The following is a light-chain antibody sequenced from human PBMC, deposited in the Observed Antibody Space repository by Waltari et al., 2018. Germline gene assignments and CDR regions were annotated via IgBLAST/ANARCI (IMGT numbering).Light chain of an antibody. CDR1: SSDVGGYNY. CDR2: EVS. V-gene: IGLV2-8*01. J-gene: IGLJ2*01. Sequence: QSALTQPPSASGSPGQSVTISCTGTSSDVGGYNYVSWYQQHPGKASKVMIYEVSKRPAGVPARVSGSKSGNTVSLTVSGLQAEDEADYYCCSYAGNSVVFGGGTKVTVL. CDR3: CSYAGNSVV.